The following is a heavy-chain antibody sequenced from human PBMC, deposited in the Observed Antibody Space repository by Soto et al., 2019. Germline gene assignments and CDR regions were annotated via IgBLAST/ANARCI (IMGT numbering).Heavy chain of an antibody. D-gene: IGHD2-8*01. CDR3: ARVKPPEGDCTNGVCYRYYYYYYMDV. J-gene: IGHJ6*03. CDR2: ISAYNGNT. CDR1: GYTFTSYG. V-gene: IGHV1-18*01. Sequence: GASVKVSCKASGYTFTSYGISWVRQAPGQGLEWMGWISAYNGNTNYAQKLQGRVTMTTDTSTGTAYMELRSLRSDDTAVYYCARVKPPEGDCTNGVCYRYYYYYYMDVWAKGPRSPSP.